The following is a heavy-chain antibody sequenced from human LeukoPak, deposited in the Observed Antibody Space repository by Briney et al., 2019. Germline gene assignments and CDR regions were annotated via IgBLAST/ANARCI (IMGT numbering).Heavy chain of an antibody. V-gene: IGHV3-74*01. D-gene: IGHD3-16*01. CDR3: ARGGRGIGYYYYMDV. CDR2: INPGGSSI. CDR1: GFTFSSYW. J-gene: IGHJ6*03. Sequence: GGSLRLSCAASGFTFSSYWMHWVRQVPGKGLVWVARINPGGSSITYADSVKGRFTISRDNSKNTLYLQMNSLRAEDTAVYYCARGGRGIGYYYYMDVWGKGTTVTVSS.